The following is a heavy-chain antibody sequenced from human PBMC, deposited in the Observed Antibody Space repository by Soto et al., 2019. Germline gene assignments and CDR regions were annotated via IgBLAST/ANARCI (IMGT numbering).Heavy chain of an antibody. CDR3: ARSAYSYGGGLCDY. Sequence: EVQLVESGGGLVQPGGSLRLSCAASGFTFGRYDVHWVRQPTGKGLEWVSAIGSAGDTYYPGSVKGRFTISRENAKNSLYLQLNSVRAEDTAVYYCARSAYSYGGGLCDYWGQGTLVTVSS. CDR1: GFTFGRYD. J-gene: IGHJ4*02. D-gene: IGHD5-18*01. CDR2: IGSAGDT. V-gene: IGHV3-13*01.